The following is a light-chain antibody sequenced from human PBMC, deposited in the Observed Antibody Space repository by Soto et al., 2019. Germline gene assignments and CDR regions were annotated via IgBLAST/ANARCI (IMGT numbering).Light chain of an antibody. CDR3: QQYGSSPPYT. CDR2: GSS. V-gene: IGKV3-20*01. Sequence: EVVLTQSPGTLSLSPGERASLSCRASQSGSNNYLAWYQLKPGKTPKLLIFGSSDRATGIPDRFSGSGSGTDFTLTISRLEPEDFAVYYCQQYGSSPPYTFGQGTKLEIK. J-gene: IGKJ2*01. CDR1: QSGSNNY.